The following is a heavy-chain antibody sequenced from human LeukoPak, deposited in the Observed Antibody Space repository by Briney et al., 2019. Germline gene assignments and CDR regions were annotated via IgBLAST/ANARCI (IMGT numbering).Heavy chain of an antibody. CDR2: IKQDGSEK. J-gene: IGHJ4*02. CDR1: GFTFSNYA. V-gene: IGHV3-7*01. CDR3: ARVRPVVVAASYYFDY. Sequence: AGGSLRLSCAASGFTFSNYAMYWVRQAPGKGLEWVANIKQDGSEKYYVDSVKGRFTISRDNAKNSLYLQMNSLRAEDTAVYYCARVRPVVVAASYYFDYWGQGTLVTVSS. D-gene: IGHD2-15*01.